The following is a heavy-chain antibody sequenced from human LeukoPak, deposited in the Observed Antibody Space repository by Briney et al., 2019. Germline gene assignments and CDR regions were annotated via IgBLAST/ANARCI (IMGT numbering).Heavy chain of an antibody. CDR1: GFTFSDYY. V-gene: IGHV3-11*01. Sequence: PGGSLRLSCAASGFTFSDYYMSWIRQAPGKGLEWVPYISSSGSTIYYADSVKGRFTISRDNAKNSLYLQMNSLRAEDTAVYYCARVPVTIFGVVIWGSPYGMDVWGQGTTVTVSS. CDR2: ISSSGSTI. CDR3: ARVPVTIFGVVIWGSPYGMDV. J-gene: IGHJ6*02. D-gene: IGHD3-3*01.